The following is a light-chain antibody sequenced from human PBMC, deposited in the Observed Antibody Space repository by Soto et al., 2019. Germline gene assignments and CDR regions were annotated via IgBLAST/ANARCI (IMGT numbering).Light chain of an antibody. J-gene: IGKJ1*01. CDR1: QSVSNNY. V-gene: IGKV3-20*01. CDR3: QQYGSSGT. CDR2: GAS. Sequence: EIVLTQSPGTLSLSPGERATLSCRASQSVSNNYLAWYQQKPGQATRLLIYGASNRATGIPDRFSGSGAGTVFTLTISRLEPEVFAVYYCQQYGSSGTFGQGTKVEIK.